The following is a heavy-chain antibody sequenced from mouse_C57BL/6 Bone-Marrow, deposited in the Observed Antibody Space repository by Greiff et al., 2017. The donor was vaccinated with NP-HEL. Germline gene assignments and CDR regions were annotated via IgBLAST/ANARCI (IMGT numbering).Heavy chain of an antibody. CDR1: GFNIKDDY. Sequence: EVKLVESGAELVRPGASVKLSCTASGFNIKDDYMHWVKQRPEQGLEWIGWIDPENGDTEYASKFQGKATITADTSSNTAYLQLSSLTSEDTAVYYCTTIYYGNPWYFDVWGTGTTVTVSS. V-gene: IGHV14-4*01. D-gene: IGHD2-1*01. CDR2: IDPENGDT. CDR3: TTIYYGNPWYFDV. J-gene: IGHJ1*03.